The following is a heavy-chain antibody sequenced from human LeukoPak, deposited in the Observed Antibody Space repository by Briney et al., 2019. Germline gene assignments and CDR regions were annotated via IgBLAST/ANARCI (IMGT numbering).Heavy chain of an antibody. V-gene: IGHV3-43*02. CDR2: ISGGGGST. CDR3: ARAFGLTDY. D-gene: IGHD3/OR15-3a*01. J-gene: IGHJ4*02. CDR1: GFTFDDYA. Sequence: GGSLRLSCAASGFTFDDYAMHWVRQAPGKGLEWVSLISGGGGSTYYADSVKGRFTISRDNAKNSLYLQMNSLRDEDTAVYYCARAFGLTDYWGQGTLVTVSS.